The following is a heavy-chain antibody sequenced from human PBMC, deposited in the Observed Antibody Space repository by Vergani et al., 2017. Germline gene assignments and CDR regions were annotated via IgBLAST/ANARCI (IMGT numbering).Heavy chain of an antibody. J-gene: IGHJ4*02. D-gene: IGHD6-19*01. CDR3: AKDRGMTAVAEY. Sequence: QVQLVESGGGVVQPGGSLRLSCAASGFTFSSYAMHWVRQAPGKGLEWVAFIRYDGSNEYYADSVKGRFTISRDNSKNTLFLQMNSLRAEDTAVYYCAKDRGMTAVAEYWVQGTLVTVSS. CDR1: GFTFSSYA. CDR2: IRYDGSNE. V-gene: IGHV3-30*02.